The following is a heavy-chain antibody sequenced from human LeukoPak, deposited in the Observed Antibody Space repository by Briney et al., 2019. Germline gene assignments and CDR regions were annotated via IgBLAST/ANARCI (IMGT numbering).Heavy chain of an antibody. Sequence: PSETLSLTCAVSGGSIRGYYWSWVRQSPGKGLEWIGDINQNAGADYNPSLKSRVTISIDSSTNRISLNVTAATAADTAMYYCARGRTRLSWLDPWGQGTLVTVSS. CDR1: GGSIRGYY. CDR2: INQNAGA. D-gene: IGHD6-6*01. V-gene: IGHV4-34*01. J-gene: IGHJ5*02. CDR3: ARGRTRLSWLDP.